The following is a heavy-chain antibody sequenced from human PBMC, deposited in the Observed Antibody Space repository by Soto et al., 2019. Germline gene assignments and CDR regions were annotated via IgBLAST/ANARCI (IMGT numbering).Heavy chain of an antibody. Sequence: SGPTLVNPTHTLTLTCVFSGFSLNTGGVTVGWIRQPPGKALEWVALIYWDDGKRYSPSLKSRLTITKETSRNQVVLTMTNVDPEDTATYFCAHSPAPRVYFQHWGEGTLVTV. CDR3: AHSPAPRVYFQH. CDR1: GFSLNTGGVT. CDR2: IYWDDGK. V-gene: IGHV2-5*02. J-gene: IGHJ1*01. D-gene: IGHD3-10*01.